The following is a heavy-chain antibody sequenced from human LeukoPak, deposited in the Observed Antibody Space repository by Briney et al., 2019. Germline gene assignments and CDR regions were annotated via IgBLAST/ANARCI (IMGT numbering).Heavy chain of an antibody. CDR1: GFTFSNSY. J-gene: IGHJ4*02. CDR2: IYPSGNI. V-gene: IGHV3-53*01. Sequence: PGGSLRVSRAASGFTFSNSYICWFRQAPGKGLEWVSLIYPSGNIYYADSVKGRFTISRDNSKNTLFLQMNSLRAEDTAIYYCARTLVSGDGYNFGYFDYWGQGTMATVSS. D-gene: IGHD5-24*01. CDR3: ARTLVSGDGYNFGYFDY.